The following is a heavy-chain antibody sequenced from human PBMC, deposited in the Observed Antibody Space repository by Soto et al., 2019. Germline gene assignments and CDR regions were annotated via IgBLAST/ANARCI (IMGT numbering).Heavy chain of an antibody. D-gene: IGHD1-26*01. J-gene: IGHJ1*01. CDR3: ARAAVGGTTCFQH. CDR1: GYTFINHG. CDR2: ISAYTVNT. Sequence: QVHLVQSGAEVKKPGASVKVSCKASGYTFINHGISWVRQAPGQGLEWLGWISAYTVNTIYAQKFQGRLTMTTDTSTSTAYMVLRRLRSDDTAVYYCARAAVGGTTCFQHWGQGTLVTVSS. V-gene: IGHV1-18*04.